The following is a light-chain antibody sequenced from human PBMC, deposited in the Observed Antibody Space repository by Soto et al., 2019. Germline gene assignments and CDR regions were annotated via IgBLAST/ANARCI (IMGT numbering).Light chain of an antibody. CDR3: CSYAGSTAFLYV. J-gene: IGLJ1*01. Sequence: QSVLTQPASVSGSPGQSITISCTGSSSDVGGYNLVSWYQQHPGKAPKLMIYEDTKRPSGVSNRFSGSKSGNTASLTISGLQAEDEADYYCCSYAGSTAFLYVFGTGTKVTVL. CDR1: SSDVGGYNL. V-gene: IGLV2-23*02. CDR2: EDT.